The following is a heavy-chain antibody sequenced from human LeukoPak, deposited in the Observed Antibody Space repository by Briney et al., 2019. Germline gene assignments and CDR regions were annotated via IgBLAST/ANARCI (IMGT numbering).Heavy chain of an antibody. Sequence: ASVKVSCKASGYTFTSYYMHWVRQAPGQGLEWMGIINPSGGSTSYAQKFQGRVTMTRDTSTSTVYMELSSLRPEDTAVYYCARDISYCSGGSCYLTIDYWGQGTLVTVSS. V-gene: IGHV1-46*01. CDR3: ARDISYCSGGSCYLTIDY. D-gene: IGHD2-15*01. CDR2: INPSGGST. J-gene: IGHJ4*02. CDR1: GYTFTSYY.